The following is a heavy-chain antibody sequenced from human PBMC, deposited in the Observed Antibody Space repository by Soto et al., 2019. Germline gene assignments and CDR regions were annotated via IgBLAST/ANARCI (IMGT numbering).Heavy chain of an antibody. J-gene: IGHJ6*02. V-gene: IGHV3-21*01. CDR2: IRSSSTNI. D-gene: IGHD6-19*01. CDR1: GFTFSNYS. CDR3: ARGGRADPYYYYNMDV. Sequence: GGSLRLSCAASGFTFSNYSMNWVRQAPGKGLEWVSFIRSSSTNIHYADSVKGRFTISRDNAKNSLFLQMNSLRAEDTAVYYCARGGRADPYYYYNMDVWGQGTTVTVSS.